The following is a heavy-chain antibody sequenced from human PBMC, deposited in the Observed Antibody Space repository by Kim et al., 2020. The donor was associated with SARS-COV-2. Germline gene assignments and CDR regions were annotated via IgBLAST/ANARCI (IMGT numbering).Heavy chain of an antibody. CDR3: ARHREMATIAGGFDY. Sequence: PSLKSRVTISVDTSKIQFSLKLSSVTAADTAVYYCARHREMATIAGGFDYWGQGTLVTVSS. D-gene: IGHD5-12*01. V-gene: IGHV4-39*01. J-gene: IGHJ4*02.